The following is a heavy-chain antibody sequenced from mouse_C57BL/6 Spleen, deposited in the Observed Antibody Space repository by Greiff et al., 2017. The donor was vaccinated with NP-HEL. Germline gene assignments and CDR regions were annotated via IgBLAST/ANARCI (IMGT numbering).Heavy chain of an antibody. J-gene: IGHJ3*01. D-gene: IGHD2-10*01. V-gene: IGHV5-9-1*02. CDR2: ISSGGDYI. CDR3: TREGAYQGFAY. Sequence: DVMLVESGEGLVKPGGSLKLSCAASGFTFSSYAMSWVRQTPEKRLEWVAYISSGGDYIYYADTVKGRFTISRDNARNTLYLQMSSLKSEDTAMYYCTREGAYQGFAYWGQGTLVTVSA. CDR1: GFTFSSYA.